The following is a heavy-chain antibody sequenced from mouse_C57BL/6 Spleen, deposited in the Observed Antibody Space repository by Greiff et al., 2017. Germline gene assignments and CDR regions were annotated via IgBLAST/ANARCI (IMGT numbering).Heavy chain of an antibody. CDR1: GYTFTSYT. V-gene: IGHV1-4*01. D-gene: IGHD4-1*01. CDR3: ARTPLGGYAMDY. CDR2: INPSSGYT. J-gene: IGHJ4*01. Sequence: VQGVESGAELARPGASVKMSCKASGYTFTSYTMHWVKQRPGQGLEWIGYINPSSGYTKYNQKFKDKATLTADKSSSTAYMQLSSLTSEDSAVYYCARTPLGGYAMDYWGQGTSVTVSS.